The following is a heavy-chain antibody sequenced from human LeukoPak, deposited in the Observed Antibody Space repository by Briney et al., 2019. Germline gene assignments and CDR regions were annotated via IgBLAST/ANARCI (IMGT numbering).Heavy chain of an antibody. Sequence: GSLRLSCTASGFTFGDYAMSWFRQAPGKGLKGVANLKEDGSEEFSVDSVKGRFTISRDNAKNSLYLQMNNLRVEDTAVYYCARDLKSGAPGDDYWGQGTLVTVSS. D-gene: IGHD1-26*01. CDR2: LKEDGSEE. CDR3: ARDLKSGAPGDDY. V-gene: IGHV3-7*01. CDR1: GFTFGDYA. J-gene: IGHJ4*02.